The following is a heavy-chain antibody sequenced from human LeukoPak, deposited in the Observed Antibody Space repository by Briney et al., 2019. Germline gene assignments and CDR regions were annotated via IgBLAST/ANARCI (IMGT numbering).Heavy chain of an antibody. J-gene: IGHJ3*02. CDR1: GGTFSSYA. V-gene: IGHV1-69*05. D-gene: IGHD1-26*01. CDR3: ARVGPTTRGAFDI. CDR2: IVPIFGTA. Sequence: SVKVSCKASGGTFSSYAISWVRQAPGQGLEWMGGIVPIFGTANYAQKFQGRVTITTDESTSTAYMELSSLRSEDTAVYYCARVGPTTRGAFDIWGQGTMVTVSS.